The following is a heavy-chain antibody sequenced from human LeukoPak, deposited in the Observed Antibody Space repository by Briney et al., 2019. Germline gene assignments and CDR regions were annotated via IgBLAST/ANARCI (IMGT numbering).Heavy chain of an antibody. J-gene: IGHJ4*02. CDR3: SRDKAYSRSSYDFDF. V-gene: IGHV3-48*01. Sequence: GGSLRLSCAAASLTVATYNTDWFRQAPGKGLEWVSSISSSSDTIYYADSVKGRFTISRDKDNNSLNLQMIMKSARVEDMAICSRDKAYSRSSYDFDFWGQGTLVTVSS. D-gene: IGHD1-26*01. CDR1: SLTVATYN. CDR2: ISSSSDTI.